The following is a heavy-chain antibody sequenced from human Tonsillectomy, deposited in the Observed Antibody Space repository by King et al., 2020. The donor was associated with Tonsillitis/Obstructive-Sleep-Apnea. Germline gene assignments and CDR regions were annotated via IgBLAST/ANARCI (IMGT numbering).Heavy chain of an antibody. D-gene: IGHD2-2*01. CDR2: INTNPGNP. Sequence: VQLVQSGSELKKPGASVKVSCKASGYTFTSYAMNWVRQAPGQGLEWMGWINTNPGNPTYAPGFTGRVVFSLDTSVSTAYLQISSLKAEDTAVYYCARDCSSTNCYGFDYWGQGTLVTVSS. CDR1: GYTFTSYA. J-gene: IGHJ4*02. V-gene: IGHV7-4-1*02. CDR3: ARDCSSTNCYGFDY.